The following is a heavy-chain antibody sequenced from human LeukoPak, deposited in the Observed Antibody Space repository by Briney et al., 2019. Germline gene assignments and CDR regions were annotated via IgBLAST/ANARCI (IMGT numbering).Heavy chain of an antibody. CDR3: ARFGKYCSDGTCYSKWFDP. CDR1: GGSIRSSSYY. CDR2: VYYSGST. D-gene: IGHD2-15*01. Sequence: SETLSLTCTVSGGSIRSSSYYWGWIRQPPGKGLEWIGTVYYSGSTYYNPSLKSRVTISVDTSKNQFSLKVNSLTAADTAVYYCARFGKYCSDGTCYSKWFDPWGQGTLVIVSS. J-gene: IGHJ5*02. V-gene: IGHV4-39*07.